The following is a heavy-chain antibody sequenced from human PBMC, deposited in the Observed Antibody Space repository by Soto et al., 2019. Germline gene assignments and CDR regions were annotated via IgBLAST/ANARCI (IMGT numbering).Heavy chain of an antibody. J-gene: IGHJ4*02. D-gene: IGHD6-19*01. Sequence: GASVKVSCKASGYTFIRYGITWVRQAPGQGLEWMGWMNPNSGNTGYAQKFQGRVTMTRNTSISTAYMELSSLRSEDTAVYYCARERTVAGNDYWGQGTLVTVSS. CDR2: MNPNSGNT. CDR1: GYTFIRYG. CDR3: ARERTVAGNDY. V-gene: IGHV1-8*01.